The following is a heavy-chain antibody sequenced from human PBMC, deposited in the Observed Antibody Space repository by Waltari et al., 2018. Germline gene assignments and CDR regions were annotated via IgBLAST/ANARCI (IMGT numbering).Heavy chain of an antibody. D-gene: IGHD2-2*01. J-gene: IGHJ6*02. Sequence: QVQLQESGPGLVKPSETLSLTCTVPGGSISSYYWSWIRQPPGKGLEWIGYIYYSGSTNYNPSLKSRVTISVDTSKNQFSLKLSSVTAADTAVYYCARKYAALDVWGQGTTVTVSS. CDR2: IYYSGST. CDR3: ARKYAALDV. V-gene: IGHV4-59*12. CDR1: GGSISSYY.